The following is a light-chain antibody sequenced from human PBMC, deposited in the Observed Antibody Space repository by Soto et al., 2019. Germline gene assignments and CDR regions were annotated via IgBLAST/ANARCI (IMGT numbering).Light chain of an antibody. CDR2: DAS. J-gene: IGKJ5*01. V-gene: IGKV1-33*01. CDR1: QDIAKS. Sequence: DIQMTQSPSSLSASVGDRVTITCQASQDIAKSLNWYQQKPGKAPKLLIYDASDLNPGVPSRFSGSGSGTYFTVTITSLQPEDMATYYCQQYESLPITFGQGTRLEIK. CDR3: QQYESLPIT.